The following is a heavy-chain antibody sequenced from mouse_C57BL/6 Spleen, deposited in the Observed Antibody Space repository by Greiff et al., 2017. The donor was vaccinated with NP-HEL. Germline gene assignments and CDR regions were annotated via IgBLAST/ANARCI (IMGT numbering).Heavy chain of an antibody. Sequence: QVQLQQPGAELVRPGSSVKLSCKASGYTFTSYWMDWVKQRPGQGLEWIGNIYPSDSETHYNQQFKDKATLTVDKSSSTAYMQLSSLTSEDSAVYYCARFDGSSQYFDVWGTGTTVTVSS. CDR1: GYTFTSYW. CDR3: ARFDGSSQYFDV. J-gene: IGHJ1*03. D-gene: IGHD1-1*01. V-gene: IGHV1-61*01. CDR2: IYPSDSET.